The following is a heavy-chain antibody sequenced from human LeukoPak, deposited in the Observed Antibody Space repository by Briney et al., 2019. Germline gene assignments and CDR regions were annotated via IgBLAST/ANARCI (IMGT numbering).Heavy chain of an antibody. CDR2: INPNSGGA. D-gene: IGHD1-26*01. CDR3: TGGATDNWFDP. Sequence: ASVKVSCKASGYTFTGYFIHWVRQAPGQGLEWMGWINPNSGGAKYAQKFQGRVTMTRDTSISTAYMELNRLTSDDTAVYYCTGGATDNWFDPRGQGTLATVSS. CDR1: GYTFTGYF. J-gene: IGHJ5*02. V-gene: IGHV1-2*02.